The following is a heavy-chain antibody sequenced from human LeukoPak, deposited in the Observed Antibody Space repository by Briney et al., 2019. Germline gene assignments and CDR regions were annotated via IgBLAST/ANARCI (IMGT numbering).Heavy chain of an antibody. CDR3: AREAMGMVTEFDY. Sequence: PSETLSLTCAVYGGSISSYYWSWIRQPPGKGLEWIGYIYYSGSTNYNPSLKSRVTISVDTSKNQFSLKLSSVTAADTAVYYCAREAMGMVTEFDYWGQGTLVTVSS. D-gene: IGHD2-21*02. V-gene: IGHV4-59*01. J-gene: IGHJ4*02. CDR2: IYYSGST. CDR1: GGSISSYY.